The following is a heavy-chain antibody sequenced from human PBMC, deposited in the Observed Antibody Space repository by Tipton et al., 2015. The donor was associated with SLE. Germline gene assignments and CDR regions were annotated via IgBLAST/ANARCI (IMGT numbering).Heavy chain of an antibody. J-gene: IGHJ5*02. CDR3: ARDHGGGAQDNWFDP. D-gene: IGHD1-26*01. V-gene: IGHV4-39*07. CDR2: IYYSGST. CDR1: GGSISSSSYY. Sequence: TLSLTCTVSGGSISSSSYYWGWIRQPPGKGLEWIGSIYYSGSTYYNPSLKSRVTISVATSKNQFSLKLSSVTAADTAVYYCARDHGGGAQDNWFDPWGQGTLVTVSS.